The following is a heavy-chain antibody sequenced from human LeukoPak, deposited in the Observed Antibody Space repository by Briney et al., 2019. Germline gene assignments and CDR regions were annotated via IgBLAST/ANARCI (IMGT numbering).Heavy chain of an antibody. CDR3: AKIWGYNFDS. V-gene: IGHV3-23*01. D-gene: IGHD5-18*01. CDR1: GFTFSSYS. J-gene: IGHJ4*02. CDR2: ISGSGGST. Sequence: GGSLRHSCAASGFTFSSYSMNWVRQAPGKGLEWVSGISGSGGSTYYADSVKGRFTISRDNSKNTLYMQMNSLRAEDTAVYYCAKIWGYNFDSWGQGTLVTVSS.